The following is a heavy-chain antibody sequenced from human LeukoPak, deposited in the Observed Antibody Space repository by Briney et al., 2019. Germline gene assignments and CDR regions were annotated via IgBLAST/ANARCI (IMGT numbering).Heavy chain of an antibody. CDR1: GFTFSSYS. J-gene: IGHJ4*02. CDR3: AKARSGDILTGFFDY. V-gene: IGHV3-48*04. CDR2: ISSSSSTI. Sequence: GGSLRLSCAASGFTFSSYSMSWVRQAPGKGLEWVSYISSSSSTIYYADSVKGRFTISRDNSKNTLYLQMNSLRAEDTALYYCAKARSGDILTGFFDYWGQGTLVTVYS. D-gene: IGHD3-9*01.